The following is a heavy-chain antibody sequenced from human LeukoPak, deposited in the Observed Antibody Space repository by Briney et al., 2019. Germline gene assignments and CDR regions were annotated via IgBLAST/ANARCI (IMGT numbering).Heavy chain of an antibody. Sequence: SETLSLTCTVSGGSISSGGYYWSWLRQHPGKGLEWIGYIYYSGRTYYNPSLKSRVTISVDTSKNQFSLKLSSVTAADTAVYYCARVGSYGDMTKYYFDYWGQGTLVTVSS. CDR3: ARVGSYGDMTKYYFDY. J-gene: IGHJ4*02. CDR2: IYYSGRT. CDR1: GGSISSGGYY. D-gene: IGHD4-17*01. V-gene: IGHV4-31*03.